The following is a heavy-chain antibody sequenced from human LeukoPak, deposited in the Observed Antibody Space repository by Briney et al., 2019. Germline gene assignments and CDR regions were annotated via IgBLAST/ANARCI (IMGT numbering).Heavy chain of an antibody. Sequence: TGGSLRLSCAASGLSFSDHWMTWVRHPPGKGLEWVATIKQDGSVKYYLDSVKGRFTISRDNAKNSLYLQMNSLGAEDTAVYYCARGRGSGWYGDAFDIWGQGTMVTVSS. J-gene: IGHJ3*02. CDR3: ARGRGSGWYGDAFDI. V-gene: IGHV3-7*01. D-gene: IGHD6-19*01. CDR1: GLSFSDHW. CDR2: IKQDGSVK.